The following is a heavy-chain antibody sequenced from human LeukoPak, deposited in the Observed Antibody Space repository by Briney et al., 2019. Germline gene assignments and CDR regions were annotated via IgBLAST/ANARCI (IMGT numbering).Heavy chain of an antibody. CDR2: IIPIFGTA. V-gene: IGHV1-69*13. J-gene: IGHJ4*02. D-gene: IGHD3-10*01. CDR1: GGTFSSYA. CDR3: ARVIMEYYYGSGSLFD. Sequence: SVKVSCKASGGTFSSYAISWVRQAPRQGLEWMGGIIPIFGTANYAQKFQGRVTITADESTSTAYMELSSLRSEDTAVYYCARVIMEYYYGSGSLFDWGQGTLVTVSS.